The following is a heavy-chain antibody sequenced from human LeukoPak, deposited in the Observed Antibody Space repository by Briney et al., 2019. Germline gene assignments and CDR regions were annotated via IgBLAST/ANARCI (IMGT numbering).Heavy chain of an antibody. CDR1: GFIFSDYY. D-gene: IGHD1-20*01. CDR2: ISSSGSTI. V-gene: IGHV3-11*01. Sequence: GGSLRLSCAASGFIFSDYYMSWIRQAPGKGLEWVSYISSSGSTIYYADSVKGRFTISRDNAKNSLYLQMSSLRAEDTAVYYCARVTNWNDLDVWGQGTTVTVSS. J-gene: IGHJ6*02. CDR3: ARVTNWNDLDV.